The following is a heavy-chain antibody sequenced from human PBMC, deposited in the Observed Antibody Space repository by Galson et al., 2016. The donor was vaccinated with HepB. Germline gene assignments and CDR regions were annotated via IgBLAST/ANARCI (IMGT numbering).Heavy chain of an antibody. Sequence: SLRLSCAASGFTFSDYYMTWVRQAPGKGLEWISYISGDSTFTNYADSFKGRFAISRDNAKNSLFLQLNSLRAEDTAVYYCATDSGGGDLLYNWGQGALVTVSS. CDR1: GFTFSDYY. CDR3: ATDSGGGDLLYN. CDR2: ISGDSTFT. J-gene: IGHJ4*02. V-gene: IGHV3-11*06. D-gene: IGHD5-12*01.